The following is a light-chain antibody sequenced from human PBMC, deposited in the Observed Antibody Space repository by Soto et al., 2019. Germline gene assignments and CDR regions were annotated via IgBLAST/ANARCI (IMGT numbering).Light chain of an antibody. CDR2: EVT. CDR1: SSDVGGYNY. V-gene: IGLV2-14*01. Sequence: QSVLTQPASVSGSPGQSITISCTGTSSDVGGYNYVSWYKQHPGKAPKLMIYEVTNRPSGVSNRFSASKSGNTASLTISGLQAEDEADFYCSSYTSSSNLYVFGNGSKVIAL. CDR3: SSYTSSSNLYV. J-gene: IGLJ1*01.